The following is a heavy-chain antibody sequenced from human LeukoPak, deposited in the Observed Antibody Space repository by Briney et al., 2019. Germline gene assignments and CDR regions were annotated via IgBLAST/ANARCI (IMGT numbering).Heavy chain of an antibody. J-gene: IGHJ6*02. V-gene: IGHV3-74*01. CDR2: INSDGSST. D-gene: IGHD3-3*01. CDR3: ARGGGDFWSGSYGMDV. Sequence: GGSLRLSCAASGFTFSSYWMHWVRQAPGKGLVWDSRINSDGSSTSYADSVKGRFTISRDNAKNTLYLQMNSLRAEDTAVYYCARGGGDFWSGSYGMDVWGQGTTVTVSS. CDR1: GFTFSSYW.